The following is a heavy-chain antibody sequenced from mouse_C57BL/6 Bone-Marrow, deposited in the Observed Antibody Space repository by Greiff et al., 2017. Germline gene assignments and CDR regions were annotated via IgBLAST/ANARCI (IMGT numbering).Heavy chain of an antibody. D-gene: IGHD4-1*01. J-gene: IGHJ4*01. CDR1: GYTFTSYW. V-gene: IGHV1-55*01. Sequence: VKLQESGAELVKPGASVKMSCKASGYTFTSYWITWVKQRPGQGLEWIGDIYPGSGSTNYNEKFKSKATLTVDTSSSTAYMQLSSLTSEDSAVYYCARPKALLGQGNAMDYWGQGTSVTVSS. CDR3: ARPKALLGQGNAMDY. CDR2: IYPGSGST.